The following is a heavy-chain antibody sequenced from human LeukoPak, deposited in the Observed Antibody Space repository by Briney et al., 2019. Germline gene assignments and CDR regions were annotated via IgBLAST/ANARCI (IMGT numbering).Heavy chain of an antibody. CDR3: ARDLAYYFDY. CDR1: GFIFSTYG. CDR2: ISYDGSNK. V-gene: IGHV3-30*03. J-gene: IGHJ4*02. Sequence: PGGSLRLSCAASGFIFSTYGMHWVRQAPGKGLEWVAGISYDGSNKYYADSVKGRFTISRDDSKNTVDLQMNSLRREDTAVYYCARDLAYYFDYWGQGTLVTVSS.